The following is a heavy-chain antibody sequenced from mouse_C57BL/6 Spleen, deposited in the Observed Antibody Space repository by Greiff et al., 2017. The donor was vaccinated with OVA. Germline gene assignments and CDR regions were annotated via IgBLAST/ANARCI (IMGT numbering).Heavy chain of an antibody. CDR3: ASLLRHYAMDY. V-gene: IGHV3-6*01. Sequence: VQLQQSGPGLVKPSQSLSLTCSVTGYSITSGYYWNWIRQFPGNKLEWMGYISYDGSNNYNPSLKNRISITRDTSKNQFFLKLNSVTTEDTATYYCASLLRHYAMDYWGQGTSVTVSS. CDR2: ISYDGSN. D-gene: IGHD1-1*01. CDR1: GYSITSGYY. J-gene: IGHJ4*01.